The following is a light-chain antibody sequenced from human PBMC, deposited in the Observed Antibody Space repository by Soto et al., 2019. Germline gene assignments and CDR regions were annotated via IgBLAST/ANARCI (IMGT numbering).Light chain of an antibody. J-gene: IGLJ1*01. CDR3: VAWDDSLSAYV. CDR1: SSNIGRNT. Sequence: QSVLTQPPSASGTPGQRVTISCSGSSSNIGRNTVNWYRQFPGTAPKLLIYTNNQQPSGVPDRFSGSKSGTSASLAISGLQSDDEADYYCVAWDDSLSAYVFGTGTKLTVL. CDR2: TNN. V-gene: IGLV1-44*01.